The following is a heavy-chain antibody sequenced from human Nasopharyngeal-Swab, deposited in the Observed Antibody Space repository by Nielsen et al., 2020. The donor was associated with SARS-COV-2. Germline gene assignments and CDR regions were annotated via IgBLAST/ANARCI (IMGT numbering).Heavy chain of an antibody. D-gene: IGHD3-9*01. CDR1: GITFTDYY. J-gene: IGHJ4*02. CDR3: ATKLDWALPFDY. CDR2: IYAKSGAT. Sequence: ASVKVSCKASGITFTDYYIHWVRQAPGQGLEWMGRIYAKSGATTYAQAFQGTVTITRDTSISTAYVELTRLTSDDTAIYYCATKLDWALPFDYWGQGTLVTVST. V-gene: IGHV1-2*06.